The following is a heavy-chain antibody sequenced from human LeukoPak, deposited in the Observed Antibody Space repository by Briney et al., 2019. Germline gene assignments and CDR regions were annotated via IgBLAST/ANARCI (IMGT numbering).Heavy chain of an antibody. CDR3: ARASWEVYGDYAPFDY. J-gene: IGHJ4*02. CDR1: GYTFTSYG. V-gene: IGHV1-18*01. Sequence: ASVKVSCKASGYTFTSYGISWVRQAPGQGLEWMGWISAYNGNTNYAQKLQGRVTMTTDTSTSTAYMELRSLRSDDTAVYYCARASWEVYGDYAPFDYWGQGTLVTVSS. CDR2: ISAYNGNT. D-gene: IGHD4-17*01.